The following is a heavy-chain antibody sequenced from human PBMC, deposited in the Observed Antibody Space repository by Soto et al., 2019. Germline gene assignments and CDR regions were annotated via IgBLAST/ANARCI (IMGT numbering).Heavy chain of an antibody. CDR1: GYTFTSYY. D-gene: IGHD3-9*01. J-gene: IGHJ6*02. CDR2: INPSGGST. CDR3: ARALTPATLTGYLEPGYYYCGMDV. Sequence: GASVKVSCKASGYTFTSYYMHWVRQAPGQGLEWMGIINPSGGSTSYAQKFQGRVTMTRDTSTSTVYMELSSLRSEDTAVYYCARALTPATLTGYLEPGYYYCGMDVWRQGPTVT. V-gene: IGHV1-46*01.